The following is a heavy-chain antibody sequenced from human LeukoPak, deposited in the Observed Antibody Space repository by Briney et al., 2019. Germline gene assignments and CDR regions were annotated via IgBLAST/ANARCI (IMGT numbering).Heavy chain of an antibody. Sequence: GGSLRLSCAASGFTFSSYWMHWVRQAPGKGLEWVSVIYSGGSTYYADSVKGRFTISRDNSKNTLYLQMNSLRAEDTAVYYCARGVGSGSRLRAGDYWGQGTLVTVSS. CDR3: ARGVGSGSRLRAGDY. D-gene: IGHD1-26*01. J-gene: IGHJ4*02. CDR1: GFTFSSYW. V-gene: IGHV3-53*01. CDR2: IYSGGST.